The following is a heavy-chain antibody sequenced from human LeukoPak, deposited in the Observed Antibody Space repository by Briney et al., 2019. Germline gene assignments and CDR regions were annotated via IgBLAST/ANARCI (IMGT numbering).Heavy chain of an antibody. J-gene: IGHJ3*02. CDR2: ISAYNGNT. D-gene: IGHD2-2*01. CDR3: ARDLRFRGYQLPPKGYQPDAFDI. Sequence: ASVKVSCKASGYTLTSYGISWVRQAPGQGLEWMGWISAYNGNTNYAQKLQGRVTMTTDTSTSTAYMELRSLRSDDTAVYYCARDLRFRGYQLPPKGYQPDAFDIWGQGTMVTVSS. CDR1: GYTLTSYG. V-gene: IGHV1-18*01.